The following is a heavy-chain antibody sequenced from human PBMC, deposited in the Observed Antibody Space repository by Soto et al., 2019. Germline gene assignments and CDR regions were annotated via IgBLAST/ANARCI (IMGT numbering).Heavy chain of an antibody. CDR2: IYYSGST. V-gene: IGHV4-30-4*01. J-gene: IGHJ4*02. D-gene: IGHD3-10*01. Sequence: TLSLTCTVSGGPISSGDYYWSWIRQPPGKGLEWIGYIYYSGSTYYNPSLKSRVTISVDTSKNQFSLKLSSVTAADTAVYYCARVVAMVRGVMIGYYFDYWGQGTLVTVSS. CDR1: GGPISSGDYY. CDR3: ARVVAMVRGVMIGYYFDY.